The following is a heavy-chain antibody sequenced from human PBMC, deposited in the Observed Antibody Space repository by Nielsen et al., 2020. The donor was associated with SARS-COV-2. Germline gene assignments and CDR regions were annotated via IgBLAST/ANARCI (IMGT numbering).Heavy chain of an antibody. CDR3: ARDSHKVPAAGNRYYYYYYMDV. D-gene: IGHD2-2*01. J-gene: IGHJ6*03. V-gene: IGHV4-59*01. CDR2: IYYIGST. Sequence: WIRQPPGKGLEWIGYIYYIGSTNYNPSLKSRVTISVDSSKNQFSLKLSSVTAADTAVYYCARDSHKVPAAGNRYYYYYYMDVWGKGTTVTVSS.